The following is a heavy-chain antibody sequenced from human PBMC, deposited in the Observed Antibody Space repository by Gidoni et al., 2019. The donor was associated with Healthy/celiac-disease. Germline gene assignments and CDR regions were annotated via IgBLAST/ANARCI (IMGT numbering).Heavy chain of an antibody. D-gene: IGHD3-16*02. V-gene: IGHV3-7*03. Sequence: EVQLVESGGGLVQPGGSLRLSCAASRLRISSSWMSWVRQAPGKGREWGANIKQDGSEKYYVDSVKGRFTISSDNAKNSLYLQMNSLRAEDTAVYYCARDSMITVGGVIAFDYWGQGTLVTVSS. CDR3: ARDSMITVGGVIAFDY. CDR1: RLRISSSW. J-gene: IGHJ4*02. CDR2: IKQDGSEK.